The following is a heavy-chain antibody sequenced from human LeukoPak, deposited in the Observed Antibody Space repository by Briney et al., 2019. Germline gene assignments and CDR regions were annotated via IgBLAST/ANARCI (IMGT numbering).Heavy chain of an antibody. V-gene: IGHV1-8*03. CDR2: MNGNSGNT. J-gene: IGHJ4*02. CDR3: ARVVYDFWSGYHSYFDY. D-gene: IGHD3-3*01. CDR1: GYTFTNYD. Sequence: ASVKVSRKASGYTFTNYDINWVRQATGQGLEWMGWMNGNSGNTGYAQKFQGRVTITRNTSISTAYMELSSLRSEDTAVYYCARVVYDFWSGYHSYFDYWGQGTLVTVSS.